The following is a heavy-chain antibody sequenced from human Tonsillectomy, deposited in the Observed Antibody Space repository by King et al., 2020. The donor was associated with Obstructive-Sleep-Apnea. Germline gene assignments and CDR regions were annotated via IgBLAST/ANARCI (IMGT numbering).Heavy chain of an antibody. Sequence: QLQESGPGLVKPSETLSLTCTVSGGSISSSSYYWGWIRQPPGKGREWIGSIYYSGSTYYNPSLKSRVTISVETSKNQFSLQLSSVTAADTAVYYCAGLQLTMVRGVRSTTYWYFDLWGRGTLVTVSS. J-gene: IGHJ2*01. CDR2: IYYSGST. CDR3: AGLQLTMVRGVRSTTYWYFDL. CDR1: GGSISSSSYY. V-gene: IGHV4-39*07. D-gene: IGHD3-10*01.